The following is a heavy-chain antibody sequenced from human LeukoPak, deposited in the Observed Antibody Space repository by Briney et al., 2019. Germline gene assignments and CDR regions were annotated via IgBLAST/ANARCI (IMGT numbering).Heavy chain of an antibody. CDR3: ARPLHLGYCSSTSCYTVPFDY. CDR2: INWNGGST. J-gene: IGHJ4*02. V-gene: IGHV3-20*04. D-gene: IGHD2-2*02. Sequence: TGGSLRLSCAASGFTFDDYGMSWVRQAPGKGLEWVSGINWNGGSTGYADSVKGRFTISRDNAKNSLYLQVNSLRAEDTALYYCARPLHLGYCSSTSCYTVPFDYWGQGTLVTVSS. CDR1: GFTFDDYG.